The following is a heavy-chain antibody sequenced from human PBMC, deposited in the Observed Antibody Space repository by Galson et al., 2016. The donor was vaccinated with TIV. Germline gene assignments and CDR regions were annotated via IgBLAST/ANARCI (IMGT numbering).Heavy chain of an antibody. V-gene: IGHV3-21*05. D-gene: IGHD1-7*01. J-gene: IGHJ3*02. Sequence: SRRLTCAVAGGTFRSESRKRGGKARGKGKKGGANRKTTSKKTNNAEKGKGRFTISRDNAEDSLYLQINSLRAEDTALYYCARRGNYFSDAFDIWGQGTMVTVSS. CDR1: GGTFRSES. CDR3: ARRGNYFSDAFDI. CDR2: RKTTSKKT.